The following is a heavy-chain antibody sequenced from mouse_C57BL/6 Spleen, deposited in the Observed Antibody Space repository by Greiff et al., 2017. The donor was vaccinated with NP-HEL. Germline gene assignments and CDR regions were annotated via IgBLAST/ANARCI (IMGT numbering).Heavy chain of an antibody. Sequence: EVKLMESGGGLVKPGGSLKLSCAASGFTFSSYAMSWVRQTPEKRLEWVATISDGGSYTYYPDNVKGRFTISRDNAKNNRYMQMSHLKSEDTAMYYCARSPYYGSSYNWYFDVWGTGTTVTVSS. CDR2: ISDGGSYT. CDR3: ARSPYYGSSYNWYFDV. V-gene: IGHV5-4*03. CDR1: GFTFSSYA. J-gene: IGHJ1*03. D-gene: IGHD1-1*01.